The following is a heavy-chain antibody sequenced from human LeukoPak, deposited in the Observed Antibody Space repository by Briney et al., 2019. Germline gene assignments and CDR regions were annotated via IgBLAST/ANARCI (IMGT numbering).Heavy chain of an antibody. V-gene: IGHV3-23*01. Sequence: GRSLRLSCAASGFTFSTYAMSWVRQAPGKGLEWVSFISGSGDSTYYADSVKGRFTISRDNSKNTLYLQMNSLRAEDTAVYYCAKERGYYALKVDYWGQGTLVTVSS. J-gene: IGHJ4*02. CDR2: ISGSGDST. CDR1: GFTFSTYA. CDR3: AKERGYYALKVDY. D-gene: IGHD3-3*01.